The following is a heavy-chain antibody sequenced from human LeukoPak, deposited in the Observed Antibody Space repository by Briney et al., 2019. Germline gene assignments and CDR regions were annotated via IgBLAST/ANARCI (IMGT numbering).Heavy chain of an antibody. J-gene: IGHJ4*02. CDR1: GFTFSGYA. D-gene: IGHD3-22*01. Sequence: GGSLRLSCAVSGFTFSGYAMSWVRQAPGKGLEWVSGISGSGDNTYYADSVKGRFTISRDNSKNTLYVQVNSLGTEDTAAYYCAKGSYYDSSGSFYFDYWGQGTLVTVSS. V-gene: IGHV3-23*01. CDR2: ISGSGDNT. CDR3: AKGSYYDSSGSFYFDY.